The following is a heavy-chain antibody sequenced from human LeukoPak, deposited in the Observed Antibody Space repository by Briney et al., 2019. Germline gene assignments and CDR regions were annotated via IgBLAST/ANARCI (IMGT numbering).Heavy chain of an antibody. Sequence: PGRSLRLSCAASGFTFSSYAMHWVRQAPGKGLEWVAVISYDGSNKYYADSVKGRFTISRDNSKNTLYLQMISLRPEVTGLYFCARERDFDSSLLYWGQGTLVTVSS. CDR1: GFTFSSYA. V-gene: IGHV3-30*01. J-gene: IGHJ4*02. CDR3: ARERDFDSSLLY. CDR2: ISYDGSNK. D-gene: IGHD3-22*01.